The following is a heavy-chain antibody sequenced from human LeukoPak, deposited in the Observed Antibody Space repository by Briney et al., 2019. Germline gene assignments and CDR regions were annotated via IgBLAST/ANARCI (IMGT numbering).Heavy chain of an antibody. V-gene: IGHV4-59*01. D-gene: IGHD5-12*01. CDR3: ARDRGDGYDYFWDY. CDR2: IYYTGST. J-gene: IGHJ4*02. CDR1: GGSISTYY. Sequence: SEALSLTCTVSGGSISTYYWSWIRQPPGKGLEWIGYIYYTGSTNYNPSLKSRVTISVDTSKNQFSLKLSSVTAADTAVYYCARDRGDGYDYFWDYWGQGTLVTVSS.